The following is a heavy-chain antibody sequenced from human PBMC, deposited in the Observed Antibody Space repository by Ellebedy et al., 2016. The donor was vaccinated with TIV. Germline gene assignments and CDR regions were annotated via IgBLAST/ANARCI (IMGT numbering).Heavy chain of an antibody. CDR2: ISAYNGNT. J-gene: IGHJ5*02. CDR3: ARWVDTAMVIGWFDP. Sequence: AASVKVSCKASGYTFTSYGISWVRQAPGQGLEWMGWISAYNGNTNYAQKLQGRVTITRDTSASTAYMELSSLRSEDTAVYYCARWVDTAMVIGWFDPWGQGTLVTVSS. V-gene: IGHV1-18*01. D-gene: IGHD5-18*01. CDR1: GYTFTSYG.